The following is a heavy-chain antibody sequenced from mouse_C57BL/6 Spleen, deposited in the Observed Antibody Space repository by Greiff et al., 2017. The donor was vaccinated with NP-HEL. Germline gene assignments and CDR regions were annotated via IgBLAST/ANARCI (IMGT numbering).Heavy chain of an antibody. J-gene: IGHJ4*01. CDR1: GFNIKNTY. V-gene: IGHV14-3*01. CDR3: ARETTVVAKDYYAMDY. Sequence: EVKLVESVAELVRPGASVKLSCTASGFNIKNTYMHWVKQRPEQGLEWIGRIDPANGNTKYAPKFQGKAPITADTSSNTAYLQLSSLTSEDTAIYYCARETTVVAKDYYAMDYWGQGTSVTVSS. D-gene: IGHD1-1*01. CDR2: IDPANGNT.